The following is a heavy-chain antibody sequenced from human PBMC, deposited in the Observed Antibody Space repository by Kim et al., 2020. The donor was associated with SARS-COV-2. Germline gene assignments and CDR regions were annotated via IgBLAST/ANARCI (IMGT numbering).Heavy chain of an antibody. Sequence: IYVGGSTKYADSVKGRFTISSDDSTNTLYLQINNHRGEDTAVYYCAARLDFWGQGTLVAVSS. CDR2: IYVGGST. V-gene: IGHV3-66*01. D-gene: IGHD6-25*01. J-gene: IGHJ4*02. CDR3: AARLDF.